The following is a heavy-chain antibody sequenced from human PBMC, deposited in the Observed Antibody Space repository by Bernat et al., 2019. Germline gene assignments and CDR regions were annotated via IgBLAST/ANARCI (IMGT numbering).Heavy chain of an antibody. CDR2: ISYDGSNK. CDR3: ARDRYSSSQLDY. CDR1: GFTFNRYA. D-gene: IGHD6-6*01. V-gene: IGHV3-30*04. Sequence: VQLVESGGGLIQLGGSLRLSCAASGFTFNRYAIHWVRQAPGKGLEWVAVISYDGSNKYYADSVKGRFTISRDNSKNTLDLQMNSLRAEDTAVYYCARDRYSSSQLDYWGQGTLVTVSS. J-gene: IGHJ4*02.